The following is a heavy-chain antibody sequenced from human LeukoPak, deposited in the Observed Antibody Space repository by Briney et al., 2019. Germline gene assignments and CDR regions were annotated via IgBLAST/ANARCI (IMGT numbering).Heavy chain of an antibody. CDR3: ARVTYYDSSGYTHYYYYMDV. J-gene: IGHJ6*03. CDR2: ISAYNGNT. Sequence: GASVKVSCTASGYTFTSYGISWVRQAPGQGLEWMGWISAYNGNTNYAQKLQGRVTMTTDTSTSTAYMELRSLRSDDTAVYYCARVTYYDSSGYTHYYYYMDVWGKGTTVTISS. CDR1: GYTFTSYG. D-gene: IGHD3-22*01. V-gene: IGHV1-18*01.